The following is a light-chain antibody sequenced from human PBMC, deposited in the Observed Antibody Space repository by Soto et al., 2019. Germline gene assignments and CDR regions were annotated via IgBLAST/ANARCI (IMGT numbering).Light chain of an antibody. V-gene: IGLV2-14*01. Sequence: QSALTQPASVSGSPGQSITISCTGTSSDVGGYNYVSWYQQHPGRAPKLMIYEVSKRPSGVSDRFSGSKSGNTASLTISGLQPEDEADYYCSSHAINSPYVFGPGTKVTVL. CDR1: SSDVGGYNY. CDR3: SSHAINSPYV. CDR2: EVS. J-gene: IGLJ1*01.